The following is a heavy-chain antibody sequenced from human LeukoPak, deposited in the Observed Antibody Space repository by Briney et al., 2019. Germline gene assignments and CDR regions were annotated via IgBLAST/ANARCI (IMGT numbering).Heavy chain of an antibody. CDR1: GGTSSSYA. Sequence: ASVKVSCKASGGTSSSYAISWVRQGPGQGLEWMGGIIPIFGTANYAQKFQGRVTITADESTSTAYMELSSLRSEDTAVYYCARNVGYCSSTSCFPLFDYWGQGTLVPVSS. J-gene: IGHJ4*02. CDR2: IIPIFGTA. V-gene: IGHV1-69*13. D-gene: IGHD2-2*01. CDR3: ARNVGYCSSTSCFPLFDY.